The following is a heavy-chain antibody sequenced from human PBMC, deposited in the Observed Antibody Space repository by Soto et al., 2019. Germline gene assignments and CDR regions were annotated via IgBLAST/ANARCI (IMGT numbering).Heavy chain of an antibody. D-gene: IGHD5-18*01. V-gene: IGHV4-30-4*01. CDR2: ISYSGST. CDR1: GGSINSGDSF. CDR3: ARALIAKSGMQLWD. J-gene: IGHJ4*02. Sequence: QVQLQESGPGLVKPSQTLSLTCTVSGGSINSGDSFWSWIRQPPGKGLEWIGFISYSGSTYYNPSLKSRVTLSVDTSKNQFSLRLSSVTAADTAVYYCARALIAKSGMQLWDWGQGTLVTVSS.